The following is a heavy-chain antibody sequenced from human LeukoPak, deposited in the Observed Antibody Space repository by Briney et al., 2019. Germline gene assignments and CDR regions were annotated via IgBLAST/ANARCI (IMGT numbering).Heavy chain of an antibody. CDR1: GGPFSGYY. J-gene: IGHJ4*02. V-gene: IGHV4-34*01. D-gene: IGHD3-10*01. CDR2: INHSGST. Sequence: SETLSLTCAVYGGPFSGYYWSWIRQPPGKGLEWIGEINHSGSTNYNPSLKSRVTISVDTSKNQFSLKLSSVTAADTAVYYCAGSYYNGYFDYWGQGTLVTVSS. CDR3: AGSYYNGYFDY.